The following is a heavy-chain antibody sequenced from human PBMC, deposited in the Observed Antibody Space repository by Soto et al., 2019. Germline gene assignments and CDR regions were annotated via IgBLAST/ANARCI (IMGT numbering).Heavy chain of an antibody. Sequence: GESLKISCKGSGYSFAGYWITWVRQKPGKGLEWMGRIDPSDSQTYYSPSFRGHVTISATKSITTVFLQWSSLRASDTAMYYCARLAGSDFWSGLYYYYGMDVWGQGTTVTVSS. V-gene: IGHV5-10-1*01. CDR1: GYSFAGYW. D-gene: IGHD3-3*01. CDR2: IDPSDSQT. CDR3: ARLAGSDFWSGLYYYYGMDV. J-gene: IGHJ6*02.